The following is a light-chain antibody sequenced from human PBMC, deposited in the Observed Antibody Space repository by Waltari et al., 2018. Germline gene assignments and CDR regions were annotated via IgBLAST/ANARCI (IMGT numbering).Light chain of an antibody. CDR1: QSISSW. V-gene: IGKV1-5*03. CDR2: KAS. J-gene: IGKJ1*01. CDR3: QQYNSYSTWT. Sequence: DIQMTQSPSTLSASIGDRVTITCRASQSISSWLAWYQQKPGKAPKLLIYKASSLESGVPSRFSGSGSWTEFTLTISSLQPDDFATYYCQQYNSYSTWTFGQGTNVEIK.